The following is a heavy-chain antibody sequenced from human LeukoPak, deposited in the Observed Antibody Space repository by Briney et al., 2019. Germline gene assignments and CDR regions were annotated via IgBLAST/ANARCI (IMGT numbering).Heavy chain of an antibody. CDR1: GGSISSSSYY. CDR2: IYYSGST. CDR3: ARVPRIQLWLHWFDP. Sequence: PSETLSLTCTVSGGSISSSSYYWGWIRQPPGKGLEWIGSIYYSGSTYYNPSLKSRVTISVDTSKIQISLKLNSVTAADTAVYYCARVPRIQLWLHWFDPWGQGTLVTVSS. V-gene: IGHV4-39*07. J-gene: IGHJ5*02. D-gene: IGHD5-18*01.